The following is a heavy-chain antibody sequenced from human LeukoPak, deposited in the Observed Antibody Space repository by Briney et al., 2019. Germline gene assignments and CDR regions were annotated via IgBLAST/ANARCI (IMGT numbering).Heavy chain of an antibody. CDR1: GFTFSSYE. V-gene: IGHV3-48*03. CDR3: ARAFYGDLDD. Sequence: GGSLRLSCAASGFTFSSYEINWVRQAPGKGLEWVSYISSGGSTVYYADSVKGRFTISRDNAKNSPYLQMSSLRAEDTAVYYCARAFYGDLDDWGQGTLVTVSS. J-gene: IGHJ4*02. CDR2: ISSGGSTV. D-gene: IGHD4-17*01.